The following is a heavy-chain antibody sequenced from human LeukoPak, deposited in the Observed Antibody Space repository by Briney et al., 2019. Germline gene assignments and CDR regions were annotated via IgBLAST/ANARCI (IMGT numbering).Heavy chain of an antibody. Sequence: NPSETLSLSCSVSGASVSSASYHWNWVRQPPGKGLEWIGNVNHDGSNNYDPSLKSRVTISQDTSKNQFPLKLMSVTAADTAIYYCVTLAAGGAGRGYWGLGILVAVSS. V-gene: IGHV4-61*01. CDR3: VTLAAGGAGRGY. CDR1: GASVSSASYH. J-gene: IGHJ4*02. D-gene: IGHD4-23*01. CDR2: VNHDGSN.